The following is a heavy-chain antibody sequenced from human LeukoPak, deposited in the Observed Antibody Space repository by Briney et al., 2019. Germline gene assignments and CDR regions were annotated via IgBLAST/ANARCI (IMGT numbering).Heavy chain of an antibody. CDR2: ISASNGNT. Sequence: ASVKVSCKASGYTFTSYGISWVRQAPGQGLEWMGWISASNGNTNYAQKLQGRVTMTTDTSTSTAYMELRSLRSDDTAVYYCARDRGIAVAGTPNYWGQGTLVTVSS. D-gene: IGHD6-19*01. V-gene: IGHV1-18*01. CDR1: GYTFTSYG. J-gene: IGHJ4*02. CDR3: ARDRGIAVAGTPNY.